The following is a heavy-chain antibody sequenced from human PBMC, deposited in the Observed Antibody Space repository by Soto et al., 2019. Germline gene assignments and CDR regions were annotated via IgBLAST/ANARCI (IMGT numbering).Heavy chain of an antibody. J-gene: IGHJ4*02. V-gene: IGHV3-30-3*01. CDR3: ASSRQYWGSETSFDY. Sequence: QVQLVESGGGVVQPGRSLRLSCAASGFTFSSYAMHWVRQAPGKGLEWVAVISYDGSNKYCADSVKGRFTISRDNSKNTLYLQMNSLRAEDTAVYYCASSRQYWGSETSFDYWGQGTLVTVSS. CDR1: GFTFSSYA. D-gene: IGHD7-27*01. CDR2: ISYDGSNK.